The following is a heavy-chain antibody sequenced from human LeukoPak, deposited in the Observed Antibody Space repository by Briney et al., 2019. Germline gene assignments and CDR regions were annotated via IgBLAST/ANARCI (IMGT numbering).Heavy chain of an antibody. D-gene: IGHD1-26*01. J-gene: IGHJ4*02. Sequence: GGSLRLSCAASGFTFSSYSMNWVRQAPGKWLEWVSYISSSSSTIYYADSVKGRFTISRDNAKNSLYLQMNSLRAEDTAVYYCARGRVLSGSCLDYWGQGTLVTVSS. CDR3: ARGRVLSGSCLDY. CDR1: GFTFSSYS. V-gene: IGHV3-48*01. CDR2: ISSSSSTI.